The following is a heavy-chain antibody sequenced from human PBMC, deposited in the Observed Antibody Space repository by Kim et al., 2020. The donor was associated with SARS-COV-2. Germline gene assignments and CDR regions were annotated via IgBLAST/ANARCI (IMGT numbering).Heavy chain of an antibody. CDR3: ARDREATLRGIDY. J-gene: IGHJ4*02. D-gene: IGHD3-16*01. CDR1: GFTFSSYA. V-gene: IGHV3-30*04. CDR2: ISYDGSNK. Sequence: GGSLRLSCAASGFTFSSYAMHWVRQAPGKGLEWVAVISYDGSNKYYADSVKGRFTISRDNSKNTLYLQMNSLRAEDTAVYYCARDREATLRGIDYWAREPWSPSPQ.